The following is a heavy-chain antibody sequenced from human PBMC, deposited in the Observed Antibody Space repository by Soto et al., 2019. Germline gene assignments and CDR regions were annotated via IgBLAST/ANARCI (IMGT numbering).Heavy chain of an antibody. J-gene: IGHJ5*02. CDR1: EDSLSGHW. D-gene: IGHD3-10*01. V-gene: IGHV3-74*01. CDR2: LNSDGTTT. CDR3: TGRFYYRS. Sequence: EVQLVECGGGLAQPGGSLRLSYLTSEDSLSGHWMHWVSQSPEKGIVWVAGLNSDGTTTIYADSVKGRFTISRDNGKNTVYLQMDSLRVEDTDVYYCTGRFYYRSWGQGILVTVSS.